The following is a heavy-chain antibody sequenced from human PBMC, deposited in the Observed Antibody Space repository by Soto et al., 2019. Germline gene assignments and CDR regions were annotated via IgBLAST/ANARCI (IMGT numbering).Heavy chain of an antibody. CDR3: ATDQGSDSSGYKPFWY. J-gene: IGHJ4*02. V-gene: IGHV1-24*01. CDR2: FDPEDGET. D-gene: IGHD3-22*01. Sequence: ASVKVSCKVSGYTLTELSMHWVRQAPGKGLEWMGGFDPEDGETIYAQKFQGRVTMTEDTSTDTAYMELSSLRSEDTAVYYCATDQGSDSSGYKPFWYWGQGTLVTVSS. CDR1: GYTLTELS.